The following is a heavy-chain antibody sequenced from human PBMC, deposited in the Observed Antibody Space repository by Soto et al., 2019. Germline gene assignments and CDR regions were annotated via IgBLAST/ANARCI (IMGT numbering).Heavy chain of an antibody. D-gene: IGHD2-15*01. CDR3: ARHSRGYCSGGSCYAFDI. J-gene: IGHJ3*02. CDR1: GGSISSYY. CDR2: IYYSGST. Sequence: SETLSLTCTVSGGSISSYYWSWIRQPPGKGLEWIGYIYYSGSTNYNPSLKSRVTISVDTSKNQFSLKLSSVTAADTAVYYCARHSRGYCSGGSCYAFDIWGQGTMVTVSS. V-gene: IGHV4-59*08.